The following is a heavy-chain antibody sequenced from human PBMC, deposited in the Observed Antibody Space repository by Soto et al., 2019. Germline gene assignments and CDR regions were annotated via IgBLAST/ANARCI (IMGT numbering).Heavy chain of an antibody. CDR2: IFYSGST. J-gene: IGHJ4*02. V-gene: IGHV4-59*08. CDR1: GGSISPYY. D-gene: IGHD6-25*01. CDR3: ARHPSASGDYFDY. Sequence: SETLSLTCTVSGGSISPYYWSWIRQPPGKGLEWIGYIFYSGSTNYNPSLKSRVTISVDTSENQFSLKLTSVTAADTAVYYCARHPSASGDYFDYWGRGTLVTVS.